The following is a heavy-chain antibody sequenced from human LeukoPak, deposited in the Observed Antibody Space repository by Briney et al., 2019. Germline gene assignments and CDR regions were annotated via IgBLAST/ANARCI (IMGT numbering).Heavy chain of an antibody. CDR1: GFTFNNYA. CDR2: VSGSGGST. V-gene: IGHV3-23*01. J-gene: IGHJ4*02. Sequence: QPGGSLRLSCAASGFTFNNYAMTWVRQAPDKGLEWVSTVSGSGGSTYYADSMKGRSTISRDNSKNTLSLQMSGLRAEDTAVYYCARGSSASYYNSRFDYWGQGTPVTVSS. CDR3: ARGSSASYYNSRFDY. D-gene: IGHD3-10*01.